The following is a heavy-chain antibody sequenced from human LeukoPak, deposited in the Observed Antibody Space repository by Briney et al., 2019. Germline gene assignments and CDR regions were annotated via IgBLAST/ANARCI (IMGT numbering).Heavy chain of an antibody. D-gene: IGHD5-24*01. CDR2: ISWNSGSI. CDR1: GFTFDDYA. V-gene: IGHV3-9*01. J-gene: IGHJ4*02. Sequence: PGGSLRLSCAASGFTFDDYAMHWVRQARGKGLEWVSGISWNSGSIGYADSVKGRFTISRDNAKNSLYLQMNSLRAEDTALYYCARQGDGYNYYFDYWGQGTLVTVSS. CDR3: ARQGDGYNYYFDY.